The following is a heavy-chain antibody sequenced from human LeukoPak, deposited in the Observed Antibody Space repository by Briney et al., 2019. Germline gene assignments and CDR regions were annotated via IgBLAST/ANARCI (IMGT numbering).Heavy chain of an antibody. J-gene: IGHJ4*02. D-gene: IGHD3-10*01. V-gene: IGHV3-9*01. CDR2: ISWNSGSI. Sequence: GGSLRLSCAASGFTFDDYAMHWVRQAPGKGLEWVSGISWNSGSIGYADSVKGRFTISRDNAKNSLYLQMNSLRAEDTALYYCAKDRAMVRGVIVDYWGQGTLVSVSS. CDR3: AKDRAMVRGVIVDY. CDR1: GFTFDDYA.